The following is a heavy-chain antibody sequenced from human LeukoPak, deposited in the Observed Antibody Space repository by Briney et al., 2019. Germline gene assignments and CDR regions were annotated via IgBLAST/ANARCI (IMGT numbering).Heavy chain of an antibody. CDR3: ARERGATEGNYYYMDV. J-gene: IGHJ6*03. CDR1: GGTFSSFA. Sequence: SVKVSCKTSGGTFSSFAISWVRQAPGQGLEWMGGIIPIFGTANYAQKFQGRVTITTDESTSTAYMELSSLRSEDTAVYYCARERGATEGNYYYMDVWGKGTTVTVSS. D-gene: IGHD1-26*01. CDR2: IIPIFGTA. V-gene: IGHV1-69*05.